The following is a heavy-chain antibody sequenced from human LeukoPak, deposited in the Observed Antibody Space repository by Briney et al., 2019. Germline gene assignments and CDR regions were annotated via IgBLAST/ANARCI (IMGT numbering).Heavy chain of an antibody. Sequence: GGSLRLSCAASGFTFSNYWMHWVRQAPGKGLVWVSRINSDGINTSYADSVKGRFTISRDNAKNTLNLQMNSLRAEDTAVYHCARDLGQYYDTSDNWFDPWGQGTLVTVSS. CDR2: INSDGINT. CDR3: ARDLGQYYDTSDNWFDP. J-gene: IGHJ5*02. D-gene: IGHD3-22*01. CDR1: GFTFSNYW. V-gene: IGHV3-74*01.